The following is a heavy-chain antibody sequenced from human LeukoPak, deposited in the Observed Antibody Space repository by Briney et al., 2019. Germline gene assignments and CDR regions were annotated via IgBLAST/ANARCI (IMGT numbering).Heavy chain of an antibody. CDR3: AKDIRVEYYDILTGYESDY. CDR2: ISYDGSNK. D-gene: IGHD3-9*01. CDR1: GFTFSSYG. Sequence: GGSLRLSCAASGFTFSSYGMHWVRQAPGKGLEWVAVISYDGSNKYYADSVKGRFTISRDNSKNTLYLQMNSLRAEDTAVYYCAKDIRVEYYDILTGYESDYWGQGTLVTVSS. J-gene: IGHJ4*02. V-gene: IGHV3-30*18.